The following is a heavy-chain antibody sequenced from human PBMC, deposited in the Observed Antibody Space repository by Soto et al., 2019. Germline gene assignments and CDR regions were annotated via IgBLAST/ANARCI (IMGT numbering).Heavy chain of an antibody. CDR1: GGTFSSYT. V-gene: IGHV1-69*02. D-gene: IGHD2-15*01. Sequence: SVKVSCKASGGTFSSYTISWVRQAPGQGLEWMGRIIPILGIANYAQKFQGRVTITADKSTSTAYMELSSLRSEDTAVYYCARSCSGGSCYGWFDPWGQGTLVTVS. CDR2: IIPILGIA. J-gene: IGHJ5*02. CDR3: ARSCSGGSCYGWFDP.